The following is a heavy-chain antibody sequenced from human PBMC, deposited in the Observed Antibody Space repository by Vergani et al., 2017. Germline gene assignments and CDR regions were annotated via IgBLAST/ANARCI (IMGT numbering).Heavy chain of an antibody. CDR3: ARGVYYDSSGYYGNY. J-gene: IGHJ4*02. V-gene: IGHV3-48*04. CDR2: ISSSSSTI. D-gene: IGHD3-22*01. CDR1: GFTFSSYS. Sequence: EVQLVESGGGLVQPGGSLRLSCAASGFTFSSYSMNWVRQAPGKGLEWVSYISSSSSTIYNTDLVKGRFTSARDNAKNSLYLQMNSLRAEDKAVYYCARGVYYDSSGYYGNYWGQGTLVTVSS.